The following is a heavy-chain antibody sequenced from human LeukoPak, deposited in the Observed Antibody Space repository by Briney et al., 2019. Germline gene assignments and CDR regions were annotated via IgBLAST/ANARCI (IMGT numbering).Heavy chain of an antibody. V-gene: IGHV3-7*01. D-gene: IGHD3-16*01. CDR1: GFTFSSYW. CDR3: ARDYFWEQYYFDY. CDR2: IKQDGSEK. Sequence: GGSLRLSCAASGFTFSSYWMSWVRQAPGKGLEWVANIKQDGSEKYYVDSAKGRFTISRDNVKNSLYLQMNSLRAEDTAVYYCARDYFWEQYYFDYWGQGTLVTVSS. J-gene: IGHJ4*02.